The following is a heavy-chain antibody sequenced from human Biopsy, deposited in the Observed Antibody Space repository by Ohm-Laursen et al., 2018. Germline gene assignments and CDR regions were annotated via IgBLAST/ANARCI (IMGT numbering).Heavy chain of an antibody. CDR2: IDYRGST. CDR1: SGSISSYY. Sequence: GTLSLTCTVSSGSISSYYWSWIRQPPGKGLEWIGYIDYRGSTKYNPSLRSRVTMSIDTSRNQFSLKLSSVTAADTAVYYCARTPGKAVAGRFLDLWGRGTLVTVSS. J-gene: IGHJ2*01. D-gene: IGHD6-19*01. CDR3: ARTPGKAVAGRFLDL. V-gene: IGHV4-59*08.